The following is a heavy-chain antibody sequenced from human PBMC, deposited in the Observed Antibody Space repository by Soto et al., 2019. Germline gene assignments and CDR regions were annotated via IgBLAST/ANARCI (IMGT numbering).Heavy chain of an antibody. V-gene: IGHV3-48*01. Sequence: EVQLVESGGGLVQPGGSLRLSCAASGFTFSSYSMNWVRQAPGKGLEWVSYISSSSSTIYYADSVKGRFTISRDNAKNSLYLQMNSLRAEDTAVYYCARDAPPGCGGDCYLLDYWGQGTLVTVSS. D-gene: IGHD2-21*01. CDR3: ARDAPPGCGGDCYLLDY. CDR1: GFTFSSYS. CDR2: ISSSSSTI. J-gene: IGHJ4*02.